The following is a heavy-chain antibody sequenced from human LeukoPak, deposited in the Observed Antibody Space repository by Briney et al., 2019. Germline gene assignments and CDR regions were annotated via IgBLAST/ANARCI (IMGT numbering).Heavy chain of an antibody. CDR3: ATYTHWVAGDV. CDR1: GFTFSDSW. V-gene: IGHV3-7*01. CDR2: MNQDGSAK. D-gene: IGHD3-16*01. Sequence: GGSLRLSCAASGFTFSDSWMSWVRQAPGKGLEWVANMNQDGSAKGYVDSVKGRFTISRDNARNSLYLQMSSLRPEDTAVYYCATYTHWVAGDVWGQGTTVTVS. J-gene: IGHJ6*02.